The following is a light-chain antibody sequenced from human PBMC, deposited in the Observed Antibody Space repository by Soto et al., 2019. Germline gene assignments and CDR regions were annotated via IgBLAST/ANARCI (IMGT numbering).Light chain of an antibody. CDR1: QSVSSY. Sequence: EIVLTQSPATLSLSPGERATLSCRASQSVSSYLAWYQQKPGQAPRLLIYDASNRATGIPARFSGSESGTHCTLTISSLEPEDFAVYYCQERSNWPLTFGGGTKVEIK. CDR2: DAS. J-gene: IGKJ4*01. CDR3: QERSNWPLT. V-gene: IGKV3-11*01.